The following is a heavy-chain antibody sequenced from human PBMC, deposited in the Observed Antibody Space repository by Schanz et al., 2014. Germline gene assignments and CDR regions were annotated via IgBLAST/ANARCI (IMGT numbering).Heavy chain of an antibody. CDR2: VSRDGSET. D-gene: IGHD5-12*01. J-gene: IGHJ4*02. Sequence: ESGGTLVQPGGSLRLSCAGSELTLSTHAMTWVRQAPGKGLEWVSRVSRDGSETTYVDSVRGRFTISRDNAKNSLYLQMNSLRAEDTAVYYCAREGEWGYDPPRHWGQGTLVTVSS. CDR3: AREGEWGYDPPRH. V-gene: IGHV3-7*01. CDR1: ELTLSTHA.